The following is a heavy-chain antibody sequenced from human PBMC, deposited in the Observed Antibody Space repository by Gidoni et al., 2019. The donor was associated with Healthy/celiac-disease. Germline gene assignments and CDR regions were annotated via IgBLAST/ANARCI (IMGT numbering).Heavy chain of an antibody. CDR2: INHSGST. Sequence: QVQLQQWGAGLLKPSETLSLTCAVYGGSFSGYYWSWIRQPPGKGLEWIGEINHSGSTNYNPSLKSRVTISVDTSKNQFSLKLSSVTAADTAVYYCARLVLRRWFDPWGQGTLVTVSS. D-gene: IGHD6-6*01. V-gene: IGHV4-34*01. CDR3: ARLVLRRWFDP. J-gene: IGHJ5*02. CDR1: GGSFSGYY.